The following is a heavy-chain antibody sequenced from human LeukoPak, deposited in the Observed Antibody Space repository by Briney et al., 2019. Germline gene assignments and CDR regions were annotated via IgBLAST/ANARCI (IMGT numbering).Heavy chain of an antibody. D-gene: IGHD3-22*01. CDR2: INPNSGGT. CDR1: GYSFTDHY. Sequence: ASVKVSCKASGYSFTDHYIHWVRQAPGQGLEWMGWINPNSGGTNYAQKFQGRVTMTRDTSISTAYMELSRLRSDDTAVYYCAREMIVVLGGYYYMDVWGKGTTVTISS. CDR3: AREMIVVLGGYYYMDV. V-gene: IGHV1-2*02. J-gene: IGHJ6*03.